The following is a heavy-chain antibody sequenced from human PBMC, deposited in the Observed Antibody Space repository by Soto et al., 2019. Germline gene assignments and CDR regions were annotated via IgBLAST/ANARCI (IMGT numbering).Heavy chain of an antibody. CDR1: GFTFSSYA. V-gene: IGHV3-23*01. D-gene: IGHD3-10*01. Sequence: EVQLLESGGGLVQPGGSLRLSCAASGFTFSSYAMSWVRQAPGKGLEWVSAISGSGGSTYYADSVKGRFTISRDNSKNTLYLQMNRLRAEDTAVYYCAKSPMVRGVSPYFDYWGQGTLVTVSS. CDR3: AKSPMVRGVSPYFDY. CDR2: ISGSGGST. J-gene: IGHJ4*02.